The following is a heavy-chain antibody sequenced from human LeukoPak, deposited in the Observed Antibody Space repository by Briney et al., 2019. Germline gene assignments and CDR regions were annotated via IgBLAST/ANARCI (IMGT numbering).Heavy chain of an antibody. CDR3: ASPYYYGSGKGYGMDV. J-gene: IGHJ6*02. CDR1: GYTFTGYY. V-gene: IGHV1-2*02. CDR2: INPNSGGT. Sequence: ATVKVSCKASGYTFTGYYMHWVRQAAGQGLEWRGWINPNSGGTNYAQKFQGRVTMTRDTSISTAYMELSRLRSDDAAVYYCASPYYYGSGKGYGMDVWGQGTTVTVSS. D-gene: IGHD3-10*01.